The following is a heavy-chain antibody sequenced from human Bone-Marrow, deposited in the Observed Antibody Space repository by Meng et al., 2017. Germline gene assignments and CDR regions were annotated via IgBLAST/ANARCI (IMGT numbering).Heavy chain of an antibody. V-gene: IGHV5-51*01. J-gene: IGHJ4*02. CDR2: IYPGDSDT. Sequence: GGSLRLSCKGSGYSFTSYWIGWVRQMPGKGLEWMGIIYPGDSDTRYSPSFQGQVTISADKSISTAYLQWSSLKASDTAMNYCARHSWGQGIHPGDYWGQGTLVTVSS. CDR1: GYSFTSYW. CDR3: ARHSWGQGIHPGDY. D-gene: IGHD5-18*01.